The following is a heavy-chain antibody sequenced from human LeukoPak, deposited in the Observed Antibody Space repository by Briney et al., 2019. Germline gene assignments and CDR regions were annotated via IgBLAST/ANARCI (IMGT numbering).Heavy chain of an antibody. J-gene: IGHJ4*02. D-gene: IGHD3-10*01. CDR3: ARVSATMVRGLIMHFDN. CDR2: INWNGATT. V-gene: IGHV3-20*04. CDR1: GFTFDDYG. Sequence: GGSLRLSCAASGFTFDDYGMSWVRQAPGKGLEWVSAINWNGATTGYADSVEGRFTISRDNAKNSLFLQMHSLTAEDTALYYCARVSATMVRGLIMHFDNLGQGTLVTVSS.